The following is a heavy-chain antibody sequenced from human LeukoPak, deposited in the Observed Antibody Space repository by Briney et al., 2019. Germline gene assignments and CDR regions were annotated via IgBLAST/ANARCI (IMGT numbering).Heavy chain of an antibody. D-gene: IGHD3-10*01. CDR2: ISSSGSTI. J-gene: IGHJ2*01. Sequence: PGGSLRLSCAASGFTFSSYEMNWVRQAPGKGLEWVSYISSSGSTIYYADSVKGRFTISRDNAKNSLYLQMNSLRAEDTAVYYCARVSLWFGESPWYFDLWGRGTLVTVSS. CDR3: ARVSLWFGESPWYFDL. CDR1: GFTFSSYE. V-gene: IGHV3-48*03.